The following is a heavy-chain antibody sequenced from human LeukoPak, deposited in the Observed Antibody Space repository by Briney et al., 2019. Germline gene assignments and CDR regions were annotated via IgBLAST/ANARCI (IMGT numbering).Heavy chain of an antibody. CDR1: GFSFDDYA. D-gene: IGHD2-15*01. V-gene: IGHV3-43*02. CDR2: ISGDGGDT. Sequence: PGGSLRLSCAASGFSFDDYAMHWVRQLPGKGLEWVSVISGDGGDTDYVDSVKGRFTISRDNSKDSLYLRMNSLRTEDTALYYCAKEFGYCSGSSCYRYYYYPMDVWGQGTTVTVSS. CDR3: AKEFGYCSGSSCYRYYYYPMDV. J-gene: IGHJ6*02.